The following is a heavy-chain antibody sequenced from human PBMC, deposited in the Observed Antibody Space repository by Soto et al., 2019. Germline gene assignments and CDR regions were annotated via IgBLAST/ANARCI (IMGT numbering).Heavy chain of an antibody. Sequence: SETLARTCTVAGGSISSSSYYCGWIRRPPGKGRQWIGSIYYSGSTYYNTSLKSRVTISVDTSKNQFSLKLSSVTAADTAVSYPAKNGTMVRGVIIKGWLDPGGQGTRVT. J-gene: IGHJ5*02. CDR3: AKNGTMVRGVIIKGWLDP. CDR2: IYYSGST. V-gene: IGHV4-39*01. CDR1: GGSISSSSYY. D-gene: IGHD3-10*01.